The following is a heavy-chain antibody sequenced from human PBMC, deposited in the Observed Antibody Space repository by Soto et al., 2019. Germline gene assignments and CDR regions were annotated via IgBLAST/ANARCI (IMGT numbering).Heavy chain of an antibody. J-gene: IGHJ4*02. D-gene: IGHD3-16*02. Sequence: EVQLLESGGGLVQPGGSLRLSCAASGFTFSSYAMSWVRQAPGKGLEWVSAISGSGGSTYYADSVKGRFTISRDNSKNTLYLQMNSLRAEDTAVYYCARGVMITFGGVIVPFDYWGQGTLVTVSS. CDR3: ARGVMITFGGVIVPFDY. CDR2: ISGSGGST. V-gene: IGHV3-23*01. CDR1: GFTFSSYA.